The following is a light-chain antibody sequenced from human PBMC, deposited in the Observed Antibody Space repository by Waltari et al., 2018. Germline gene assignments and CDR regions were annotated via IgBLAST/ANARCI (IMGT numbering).Light chain of an antibody. J-gene: IGLJ1*01. CDR2: DVN. CDR3: CSYSSSSTLYV. V-gene: IGLV2-14*04. Sequence: QQHPGKAPKLMSYDVNKRPSGVSNRFSGSKSGNTASLIISGLQAEDEADYYGCSYSSSSTLYVFGTGTKVTVL.